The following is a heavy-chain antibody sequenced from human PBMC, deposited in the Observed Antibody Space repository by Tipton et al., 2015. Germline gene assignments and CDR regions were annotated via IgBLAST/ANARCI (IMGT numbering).Heavy chain of an antibody. J-gene: IGHJ6*02. CDR1: GFTFSTYW. V-gene: IGHV3-74*01. CDR2: IESDGSSP. Sequence: SLRLSCAASGFTFSTYWMYWVRQAPGKGLVSVSRIESDGSSPTYADSVKGRFTISRDNSKNTMHLQMNSLRAEDTAVYYCASTVQLLMEGYYYYGMDVWGQGTTVTVSS. CDR3: ASTVQLLMEGYYYYGMDV. D-gene: IGHD2-2*01.